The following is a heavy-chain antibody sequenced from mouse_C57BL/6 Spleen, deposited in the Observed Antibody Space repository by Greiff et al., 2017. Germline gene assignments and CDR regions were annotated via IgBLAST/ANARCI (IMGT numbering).Heavy chain of an antibody. Sequence: QVQLQQPGAELVMPGASVKLSCKASGSTFTSYWMHWVKQRPGQGLAWIGEIDPSDSYTNYKQKFKGKSTLTVDKSSSTAYMQLSSLTSEDCAFYYGARSGYCGGSSYFSWYFDVWGTGTTGTVSS. CDR3: ARSGYCGGSSYFSWYFDV. V-gene: IGHV1-69*01. CDR2: IDPSDSYT. J-gene: IGHJ1*03. CDR1: GSTFTSYW. D-gene: IGHD1-1*01.